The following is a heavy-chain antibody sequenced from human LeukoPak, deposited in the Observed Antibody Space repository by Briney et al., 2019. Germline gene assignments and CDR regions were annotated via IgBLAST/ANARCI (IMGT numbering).Heavy chain of an antibody. CDR3: AKAGGYSYGFGDY. Sequence: GGSLRLSCAASGFTVSSNYMSWVRQAPGKGLEWVSGINWNGGSTGYADSVKGRFTISRDNSKNTLYLQMNSLRAEDTAVYYCAKAGGYSYGFGDYWGQGTLVTVSS. CDR2: INWNGGST. V-gene: IGHV3-23*01. D-gene: IGHD5-18*01. CDR1: GFTVSSNY. J-gene: IGHJ4*02.